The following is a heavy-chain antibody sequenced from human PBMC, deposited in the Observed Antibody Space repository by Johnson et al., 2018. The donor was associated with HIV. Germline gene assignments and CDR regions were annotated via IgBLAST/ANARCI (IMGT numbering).Heavy chain of an antibody. J-gene: IGHJ3*02. Sequence: QVQLVESGGGVVQPGGSLRLSCAASRFTFSNYWMSWVRQAPGKGLEWVAVISYDGSNTYYADSVKGRFTISRDNSKNTVYLQMNSLRAEDTAVYYCARDQWLAPSGAFDIWGQGTMVTVSS. V-gene: IGHV3-30*03. CDR1: RFTFSNYW. CDR2: ISYDGSNT. D-gene: IGHD6-19*01. CDR3: ARDQWLAPSGAFDI.